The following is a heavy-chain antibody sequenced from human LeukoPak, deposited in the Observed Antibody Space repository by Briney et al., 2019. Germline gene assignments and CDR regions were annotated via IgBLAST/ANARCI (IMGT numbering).Heavy chain of an antibody. D-gene: IGHD1-1*01. V-gene: IGHV3-23*01. CDR1: GFTFSRYS. CDR2: ISDDSSDT. CDR3: ARGQTSTIRHFDY. Sequence: PGGSLRLSCEASGFTFSRYSMAWVRQAPGKGLEWVSIISDDSSDTHYSDSLKGRFTISRDNSWKTLSLQMNSLRVEDTAVYYCARGQTSTIRHFDYWAQGTVVTVSS. J-gene: IGHJ4*02.